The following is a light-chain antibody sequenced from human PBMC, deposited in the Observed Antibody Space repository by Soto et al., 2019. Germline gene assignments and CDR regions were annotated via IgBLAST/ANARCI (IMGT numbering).Light chain of an antibody. CDR3: QQYNTWPIT. J-gene: IGKJ5*01. CDR1: QSVGSN. Sequence: EIVLTQSPGTLSLSTGERATLSCRASQSVGSNLAWYQQRPGQAPRLLIYGASTRATGTPARFSGSGSGTRFTLSISSLQSEDFVVYYCQQYNTWPITFGQGTRLEI. CDR2: GAS. V-gene: IGKV3D-15*01.